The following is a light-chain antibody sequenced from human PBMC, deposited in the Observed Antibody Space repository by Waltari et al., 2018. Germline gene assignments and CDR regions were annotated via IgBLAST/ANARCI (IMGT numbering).Light chain of an antibody. J-gene: IGKJ4*01. CDR3: QQSYSTPPVT. Sequence: DIQMTQSPSSLSASVGDRVTITCRASQSLSSYLNWYQQKPGKAPKLLIYAPSSLQSGVPSRFSGSGSGTDFTLTISSLQPEDFATYYCQQSYSTPPVTFGGGTKVEIK. V-gene: IGKV1-39*01. CDR2: APS. CDR1: QSLSSY.